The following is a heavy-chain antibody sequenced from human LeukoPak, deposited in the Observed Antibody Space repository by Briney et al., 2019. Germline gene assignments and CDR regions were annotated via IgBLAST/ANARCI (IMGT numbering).Heavy chain of an antibody. Sequence: AGGSLRLSCAASGFTFDDYAMHWVRQAPGKGLEWVSGISWNSGSIGYADSVKGRFTISRDNAKNSLYLQMNSLRAEDTALYYCAKDGTRRFLEWLSARGLYYYYGMDVWGQGTTVTVSS. V-gene: IGHV3-9*01. CDR2: ISWNSGSI. J-gene: IGHJ6*02. D-gene: IGHD3-3*01. CDR3: AKDGTRRFLEWLSARGLYYYYGMDV. CDR1: GFTFDDYA.